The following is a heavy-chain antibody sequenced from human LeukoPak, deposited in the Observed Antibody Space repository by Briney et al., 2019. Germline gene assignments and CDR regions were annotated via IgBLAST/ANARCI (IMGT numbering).Heavy chain of an antibody. CDR2: INHSGST. CDR1: GGSFSGYY. D-gene: IGHD6-6*01. Sequence: SGTLSLTCAVYGGSFSGYYWSWIRQPPGKGLEWIGEINHSGSTNYNPSLKSRVTISVDTSKNQFSLKLSSVTAADTAVYYCARGHFVAARPKLPYDYWGQGTLVTVSS. V-gene: IGHV4-34*01. CDR3: ARGHFVAARPKLPYDY. J-gene: IGHJ4*02.